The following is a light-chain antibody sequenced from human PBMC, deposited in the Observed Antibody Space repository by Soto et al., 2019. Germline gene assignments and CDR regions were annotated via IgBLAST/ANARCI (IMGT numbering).Light chain of an antibody. CDR2: SAS. V-gene: IGKV1-6*01. CDR3: QQAGSFPWT. Sequence: AIQMTPSPSSLSASVGDRVTITCRASQGIRNDLGWYQQKPGKAPNLLIYSASASHRGVPSRFRGSGSGADLTLPVSSLQPEDSATYYCQQAGSFPWTFGQGTKVDIK. J-gene: IGKJ1*01. CDR1: QGIRND.